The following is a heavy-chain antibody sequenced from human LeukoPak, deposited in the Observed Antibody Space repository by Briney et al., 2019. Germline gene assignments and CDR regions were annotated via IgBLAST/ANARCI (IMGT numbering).Heavy chain of an antibody. CDR2: IYTSGST. CDR3: ARGTTDGSGSYRASYYYYMDV. J-gene: IGHJ6*03. V-gene: IGHV4-4*07. CDR1: GGSISSYY. D-gene: IGHD3-10*01. Sequence: SETLSLTCTVSGGSISSYYWSWIRQPAGKGLEWIGRIYTSGSTNYNPSLKSRVTMSVDTSKNQFSLKLSSVTAADTAVYYCARGTTDGSGSYRASYYYYMDVWGKGTTVTISS.